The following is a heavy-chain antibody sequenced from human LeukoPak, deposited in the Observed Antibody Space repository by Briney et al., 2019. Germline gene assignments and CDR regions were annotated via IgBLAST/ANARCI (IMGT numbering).Heavy chain of an antibody. CDR2: IKQDGSEK. D-gene: IGHD1-1*01. CDR3: ARVQLERVPDY. CDR1: GFTFSSYW. V-gene: IGHV3-7*01. J-gene: IGHJ4*02. Sequence: PGGSLRLSCAASGFTFSSYWMSWVRQAPGKGLEWVSNIKQDGSEKYYVDSVKGRFTISRDNAKNSLYLQMNSLRAEDTAVYYCARVQLERVPDYWGQGTLVTVSS.